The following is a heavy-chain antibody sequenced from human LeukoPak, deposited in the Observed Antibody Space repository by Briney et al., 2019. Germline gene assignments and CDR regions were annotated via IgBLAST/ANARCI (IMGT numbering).Heavy chain of an antibody. CDR2: IWYDGSNK. V-gene: IGHV3-33*01. J-gene: IGHJ4*02. Sequence: GGSLRLSCAASGFTFSNYGMHWVRQAPGKGLEWVAVIWYDGSNKYYADSVKGRFTISRDNSTNTLYLQMNSLSAQDTAVYYCARDLSGGGLDYWGQGTLVTVSS. CDR3: ARDLSGGGLDY. CDR1: GFTFSNYG. D-gene: IGHD3-10*01.